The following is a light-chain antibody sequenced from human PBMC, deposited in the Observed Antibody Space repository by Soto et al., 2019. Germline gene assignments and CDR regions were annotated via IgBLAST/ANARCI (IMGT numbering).Light chain of an antibody. Sequence: QSVLTQPASVSGSPGQSITISCTGTSSDVGYYNYVSWYQQHPGKAPTLIIYEVTNRPSGVSDRFSGSKSGNTASLTIFGLRTEDEADYYCSSYTTSATVVFGGGTKLTVL. CDR3: SSYTTSATVV. CDR1: SSDVGYYNY. CDR2: EVT. V-gene: IGLV2-14*01. J-gene: IGLJ2*01.